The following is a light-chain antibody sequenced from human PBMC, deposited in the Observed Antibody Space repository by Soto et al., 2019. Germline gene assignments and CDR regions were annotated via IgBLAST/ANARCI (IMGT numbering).Light chain of an antibody. Sequence: DIVMTQSPLSLPVTPGEPASISCRSSQSLLHSNGYNYLDWYLQKPGQSPQLLIYLGSNRASGVADRFSGSGSGTDFTLNISRGEAEDVGVYYCMQDLQTPPFTFGPGTKVDIK. V-gene: IGKV2-28*01. J-gene: IGKJ3*01. CDR1: QSLLHSNGYNY. CDR3: MQDLQTPPFT. CDR2: LGS.